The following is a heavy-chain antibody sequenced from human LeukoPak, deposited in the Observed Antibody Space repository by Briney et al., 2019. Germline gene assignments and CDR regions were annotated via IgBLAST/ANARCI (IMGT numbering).Heavy chain of an antibody. J-gene: IGHJ4*02. CDR2: ISSSGSTI. V-gene: IGHV3-11*01. CDR1: GFTFSDYY. CDR3: ARDPPAYCGGDCYSYYFDY. Sequence: GGSLRLSCAASGFTFSDYYMSWIRQAPGKGLEWVSYISSSGSTIYYADSVKGRFTISRDNAKNSLYLQMNSLRAEDTAVYYCARDPPAYCGGDCYSYYFDYWGQGTLVTVSS. D-gene: IGHD2-21*02.